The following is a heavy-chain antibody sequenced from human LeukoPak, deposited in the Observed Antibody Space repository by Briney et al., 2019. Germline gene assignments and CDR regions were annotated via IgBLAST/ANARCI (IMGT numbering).Heavy chain of an antibody. CDR2: ISGSGTTI. CDR3: ARDPLYYYDSSGYPDGDY. D-gene: IGHD3-22*01. CDR1: GFTFSSYE. V-gene: IGHV3-48*03. J-gene: IGHJ4*02. Sequence: GGSLRLSCVASGFTFSSYEMNWVRQAPGKGLEWVSYISGSGTTIYYADSVKGRFTISRDNAKNSLYLQMNSLRAEDTAVYYCARDPLYYYDSSGYPDGDYWGQGTLVTVSS.